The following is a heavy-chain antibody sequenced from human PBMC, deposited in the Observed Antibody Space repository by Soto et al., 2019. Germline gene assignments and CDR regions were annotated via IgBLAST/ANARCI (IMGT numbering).Heavy chain of an antibody. V-gene: IGHV3-23*01. Sequence: EVQLLESGGGLVQPGGSLRLSCAASGFTFSSYAMSWVRQAPGKGLEWVSAISGSGDSTYYADSVRGRFTISRDNSKNTLCLQMNSLRAEDTAVYYCAKDRDGAAAGPTKFYGMDVWGQGTTVTVSS. CDR3: AKDRDGAAAGPTKFYGMDV. J-gene: IGHJ6*02. D-gene: IGHD6-13*01. CDR2: ISGSGDST. CDR1: GFTFSSYA.